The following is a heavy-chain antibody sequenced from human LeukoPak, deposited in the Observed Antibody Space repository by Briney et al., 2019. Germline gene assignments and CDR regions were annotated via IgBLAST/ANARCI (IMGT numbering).Heavy chain of an antibody. D-gene: IGHD3-10*01. V-gene: IGHV4-39*07. J-gene: IGHJ6*03. Sequence: SETLSLTCTVSGGSISSSSYYWGWIRQPPGKGLEWIGSIYYSGSTYYNPSLKSRVTISVDTSKNQFSLKLSSVTAADTAVYYCARDGSIRDYEIMVRGPKNYYYYMDVWGKGTTVTVSS. CDR3: ARDGSIRDYEIMVRGPKNYYYYMDV. CDR1: GGSISSSSYY. CDR2: IYYSGST.